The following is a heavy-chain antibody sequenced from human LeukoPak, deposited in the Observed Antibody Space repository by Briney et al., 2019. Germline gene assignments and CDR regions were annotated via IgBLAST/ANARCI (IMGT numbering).Heavy chain of an antibody. Sequence: SETLSLTCTVSGGSISNHYWSWIRQPPGKALEWIGYNYYRGTTNSNPSLKSRVTISVDKSKNQFSLNLSSVTPADTAVYYCARYTTVAAFDYWGQGTLVTVSS. CDR2: NYYRGTT. J-gene: IGHJ4*02. D-gene: IGHD6-19*01. V-gene: IGHV4-59*11. CDR1: GGSISNHY. CDR3: ARYTTVAAFDY.